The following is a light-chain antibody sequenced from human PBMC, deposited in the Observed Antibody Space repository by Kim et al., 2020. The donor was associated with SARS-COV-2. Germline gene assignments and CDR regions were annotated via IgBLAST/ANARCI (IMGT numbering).Light chain of an antibody. CDR3: HQSYCPPHT. CDR1: QFIGNY. J-gene: IGKJ5*01. Sequence: DIQMTQSPSPLSASVGDRVTIACRASQFIGNYLNWYQQKQGKAPNLLIYAASTLQSGVPSRFSGSGSGTDFGLTISSLQPEDFATYYCHQSYCPPHTLGKGTRRVIK. V-gene: IGKV1-39*01. CDR2: AAS.